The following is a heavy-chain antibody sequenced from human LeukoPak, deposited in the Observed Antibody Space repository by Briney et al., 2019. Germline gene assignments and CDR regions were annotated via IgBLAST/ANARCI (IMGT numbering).Heavy chain of an antibody. CDR3: ARDSYGFDY. Sequence: PGRSLRLSCAASGFTFSSYGMHWVRQAPGKGLEWVAVIWYDGSNKYYADSVQGRFTISRDNSKNTLYLQMNSLRAEDTAVYYCARDSYGFDYWGQGTLVTVSS. D-gene: IGHD4-17*01. CDR2: IWYDGSNK. V-gene: IGHV3-33*01. CDR1: GFTFSSYG. J-gene: IGHJ4*02.